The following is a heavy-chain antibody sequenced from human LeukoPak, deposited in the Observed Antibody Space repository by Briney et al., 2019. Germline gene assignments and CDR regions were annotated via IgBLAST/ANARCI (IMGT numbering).Heavy chain of an antibody. V-gene: IGHV4-61*01. CDR1: GGSVSSGSYY. D-gene: IGHD6-13*01. CDR3: ARSKGRNSSSWYLTCAFDI. J-gene: IGHJ3*02. CDR2: IYYSGST. Sequence: PSETLSLTCTVPGGSVSSGSYYWSWIRQPPGKRLEWIGYIYYSGSTNYNPSLKSRVTISVDTSKNQFSLKLSSVTAADTAVYYCARSKGRNSSSWYLTCAFDIWGQGTMVTVSS.